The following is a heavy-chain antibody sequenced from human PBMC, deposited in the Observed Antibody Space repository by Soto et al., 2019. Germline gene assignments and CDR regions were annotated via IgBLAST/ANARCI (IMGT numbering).Heavy chain of an antibody. D-gene: IGHD3-10*01. J-gene: IGHJ6*03. V-gene: IGHV3-23*01. CDR3: AKYGGFYYYYMDV. CDR1: GFTVSSYA. CDR2: ISGSGGST. Sequence: PGGSLRLSCAASGFTVSSYAMSWARQAPGKGLEWVSAISGSGGSTYYADSVKGRFTISRDNSKNTLYLQMNSLRAEDTAVYYCAKYGGFYYYYMDVWGKGTTVTVSS.